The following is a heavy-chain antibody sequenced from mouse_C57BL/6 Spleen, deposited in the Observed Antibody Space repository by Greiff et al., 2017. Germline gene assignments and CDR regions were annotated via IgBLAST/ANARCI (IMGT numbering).Heavy chain of an antibody. CDR3: ARREYDGYYGARDY. D-gene: IGHD2-3*01. J-gene: IGHJ4*01. Sequence: VQLQQSGAELARPGASVTMSCTASGYTFTSYTMHWVKQRPGPGLEWIGYINPSSGYTKYNQKFKDKATLTADKSSSTAYMQLSSLTSEDSAVYYCARREYDGYYGARDYWGQGTSVTVSS. CDR2: INPSSGYT. CDR1: GYTFTSYT. V-gene: IGHV1-4*01.